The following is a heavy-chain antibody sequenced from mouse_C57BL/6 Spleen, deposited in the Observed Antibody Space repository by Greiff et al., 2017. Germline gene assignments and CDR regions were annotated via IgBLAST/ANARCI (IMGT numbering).Heavy chain of an antibody. J-gene: IGHJ4*01. CDR3: ARQNPYSYAMDY. V-gene: IGHV1-55*01. CDR2: IYPGSGST. CDR1: GYTFTSYW. Sequence: QVQLKQPGAELVKPGASVKMSCKASGYTFTSYWITWVKQRPGQGLEWIGDIYPGSGSTNYNEKFKSKATLTVDTSSSTAYMQLSSLTSEDSAVYYCARQNPYSYAMDYWGQGTSVTVSS.